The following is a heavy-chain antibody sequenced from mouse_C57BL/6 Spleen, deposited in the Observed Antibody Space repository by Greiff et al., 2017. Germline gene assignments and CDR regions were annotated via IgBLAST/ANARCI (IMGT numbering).Heavy chain of an antibody. J-gene: IGHJ2*01. Sequence: QVQLQHPGAELVKPGASVKMSCKASGYTFTSYWITWVKQRPGQGLEWIGDIYPGSGSTNYNEKFKTKATLTVDTSSSTAYMQLSSLTSEDSAVYYCARILRRYFDYWGQGTTLTVSS. D-gene: IGHD1-1*01. CDR3: ARILRRYFDY. CDR1: GYTFTSYW. CDR2: IYPGSGST. V-gene: IGHV1-55*01.